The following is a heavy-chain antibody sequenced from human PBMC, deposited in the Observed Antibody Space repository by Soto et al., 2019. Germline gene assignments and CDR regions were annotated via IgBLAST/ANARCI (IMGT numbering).Heavy chain of an antibody. D-gene: IGHD3-9*01. CDR1: GGSFSGYY. J-gene: IGHJ5*02. CDR3: AREVLRDRGGYFDWLLGNWFDP. CDR2: INHSGST. V-gene: IGHV4-34*01. Sequence: SETLSLTCAVYGGSFSGYYWSWIRQPPGKGLEWIGEINHSGSTNYNPSLKSRVTISVDTSKNQFSLKLCSVTAAETAVYYCAREVLRDRGGYFDWLLGNWFDPWGQGTLVTVSS.